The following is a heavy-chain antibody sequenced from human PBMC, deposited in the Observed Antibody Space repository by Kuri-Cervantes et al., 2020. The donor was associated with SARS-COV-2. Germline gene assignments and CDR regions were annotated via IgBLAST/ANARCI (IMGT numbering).Heavy chain of an antibody. Sequence: GGSLRLSCAVSGFTFTSHAMHWVRQAPGKGPEWVALISYDGSNKFYADSVKGRFTISRDNSKNTLYLQMNSLRTEDSAVYYCAKDQHGIVVVVAAIDYWGQGTLVTVSS. D-gene: IGHD2-15*01. CDR2: ISYDGSNK. CDR3: AKDQHGIVVVVAAIDY. CDR1: GFTFTSHA. J-gene: IGHJ4*02. V-gene: IGHV3-30*18.